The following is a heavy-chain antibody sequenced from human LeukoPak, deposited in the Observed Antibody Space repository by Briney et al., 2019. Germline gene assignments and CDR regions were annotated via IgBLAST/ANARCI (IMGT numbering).Heavy chain of an antibody. CDR3: ARFGYCSGGSCYRQFDY. V-gene: IGHV3-7*01. D-gene: IGHD2-15*01. CDR1: GFPFSSYW. Sequence: PGGSLRLSCVASGFPFSSYWMTWVRQAPGKGLEWVANIKQDGSKKSYVDSVKGRFTISRDNAKNSLYLQMNSLRDEDTAVYYCARFGYCSGGSCYRQFDYWGQGTLVTVSS. CDR2: IKQDGSKK. J-gene: IGHJ4*02.